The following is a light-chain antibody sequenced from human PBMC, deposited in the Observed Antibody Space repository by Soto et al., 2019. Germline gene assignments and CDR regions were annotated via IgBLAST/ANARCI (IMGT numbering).Light chain of an antibody. CDR2: SAS. CDR1: EDISTW. J-gene: IGKJ5*01. Sequence: DFQMTQSPSTLSASVGHRVTITCRSSEDISTWLAWYQQKPGQAPNLLIYSASDFQSGVPSRFSGSGSGTEFTLTISGLQPEDFATYYCQQSFRTPYTFGQGTRLEI. V-gene: IGKV1-39*01. CDR3: QQSFRTPYT.